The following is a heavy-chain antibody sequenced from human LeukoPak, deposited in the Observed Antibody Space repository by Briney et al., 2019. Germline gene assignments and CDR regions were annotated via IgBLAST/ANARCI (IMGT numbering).Heavy chain of an antibody. D-gene: IGHD2-8*01. J-gene: IGHJ6*02. Sequence: ASVKVSCKASGYTFTGYYMHWVRQVPGQGLEWMGWINPNSGGTNYAQKFQGRVTMTRDTSISTAYMELSRLRSDDTAVYYCARALGYCTNGVCYSDYYYGMDVWGQGTTVTVSS. CDR1: GYTFTGYY. CDR2: INPNSGGT. CDR3: ARALGYCTNGVCYSDYYYGMDV. V-gene: IGHV1-2*02.